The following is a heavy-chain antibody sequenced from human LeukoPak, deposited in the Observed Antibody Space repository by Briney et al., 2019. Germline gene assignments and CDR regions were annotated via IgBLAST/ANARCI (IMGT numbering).Heavy chain of an antibody. CDR3: AKEVLGGYSYGYGSAQ. V-gene: IGHV3-23*01. J-gene: IGHJ4*02. Sequence: SGGPLRLSCAASGFTFSTYAMYWVRQAPGKGPEWVSGISASGGSTYYADSVKGRFTISRDNSKNTVYLQMNSLRADDTALYYCAKEVLGGYSYGYGSAQWGQGTLVTVSS. CDR1: GFTFSTYA. D-gene: IGHD5-18*01. CDR2: ISASGGST.